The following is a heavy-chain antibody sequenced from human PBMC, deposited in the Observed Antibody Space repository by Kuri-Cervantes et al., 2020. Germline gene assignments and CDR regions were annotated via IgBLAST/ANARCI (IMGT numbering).Heavy chain of an antibody. CDR2: ISAYNGNT. D-gene: IGHD4-17*01. J-gene: IGHJ4*02. V-gene: IGHV1-18*01. CDR3: ARGNGGYGDYVHFDY. CDR1: GYTFTSYG. Sequence: ASVKVSCKASGYTFTSYGISWVRQAPGQGLEWMGWISAYNGNTNYAQKLQGRVTMTTDTSTSTAYMELSSLRSEDTAVYYCARGNGGYGDYVHFDYWGQGTLVTVSS.